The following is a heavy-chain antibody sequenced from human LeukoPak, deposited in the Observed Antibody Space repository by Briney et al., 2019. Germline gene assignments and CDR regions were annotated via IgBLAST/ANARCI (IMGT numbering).Heavy chain of an antibody. CDR2: INPSGGST. Sequence: GASVKVSCKASGYTVTSYYMHWVRQAPGQGLEWMGIINPSGGSTSYAQKFQGRVTMTRDTSTSTVYMELSSLRSEDTAVYYCARDGYYDSSGYSNDAFDIWGQGTMVTVSS. V-gene: IGHV1-46*01. CDR3: ARDGYYDSSGYSNDAFDI. D-gene: IGHD3-22*01. J-gene: IGHJ3*02. CDR1: GYTVTSYY.